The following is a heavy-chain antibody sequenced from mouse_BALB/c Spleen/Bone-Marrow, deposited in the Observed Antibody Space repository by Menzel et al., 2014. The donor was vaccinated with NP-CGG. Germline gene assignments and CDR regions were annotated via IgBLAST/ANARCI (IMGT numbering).Heavy chain of an antibody. Sequence: VQLQESGPELVKPGALVKISCKASGYTFTSYDINWVKQRPGQGLEWTGWLYPGDGSTKDNEKFKGKATLSADKSSSTAYMQLSSLTSENSAVYFCARSGDSSGYGFAYWGQGTLVTVSA. D-gene: IGHD3-2*01. CDR1: GYTFTSYD. V-gene: IGHV1S56*01. CDR3: ARSGDSSGYGFAY. CDR2: LYPGDGST. J-gene: IGHJ3*01.